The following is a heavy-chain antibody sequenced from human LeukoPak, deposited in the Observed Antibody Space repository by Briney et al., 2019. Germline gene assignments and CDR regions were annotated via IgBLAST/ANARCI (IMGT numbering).Heavy chain of an antibody. Sequence: SVKVSCKASGGTFSSYAISWVRQAPGQGLEWMGGIIPIFGTANYAQKFQGRVTITADESTSTAYMELSSLRSEDTAVYYCARGSPGYSSSSDHDAFDIWGQGTMVTVSS. CDR3: ARGSPGYSSSSDHDAFDI. CDR1: GGTFSSYA. J-gene: IGHJ3*02. D-gene: IGHD6-6*01. V-gene: IGHV1-69*13. CDR2: IIPIFGTA.